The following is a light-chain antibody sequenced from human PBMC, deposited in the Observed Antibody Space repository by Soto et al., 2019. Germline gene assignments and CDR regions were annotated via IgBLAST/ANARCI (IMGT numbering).Light chain of an antibody. CDR3: KQRKRWQLT. CDR1: HSVSSD. CDR2: DAS. Sequence: EIVLTQSPVTVSLSPGERATLSCRASHSVSSDLLWYQQKPGQSPRLLISDASKRATGIPARFSGSGSGTDFILTISSLAPEDFAVYYCKQRKRWQLTFGGGTKVDIK. J-gene: IGKJ4*01. V-gene: IGKV3-11*01.